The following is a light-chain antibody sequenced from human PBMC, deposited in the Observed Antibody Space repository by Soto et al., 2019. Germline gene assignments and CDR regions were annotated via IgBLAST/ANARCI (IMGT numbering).Light chain of an antibody. J-gene: IGKJ4*01. CDR2: GAS. CDR1: QSVSTN. V-gene: IGKV3-15*01. CDR3: QQYHKWPLT. Sequence: EIVMTQFPATLSVSPGERATLSCRASQSVSTNLAWYQQKPGQAHRLLMYGASTRATGMPASFSGSGSGTEFILTIRSLQSEDFAVYYCQQYHKWPLTFGGGTKVDIK.